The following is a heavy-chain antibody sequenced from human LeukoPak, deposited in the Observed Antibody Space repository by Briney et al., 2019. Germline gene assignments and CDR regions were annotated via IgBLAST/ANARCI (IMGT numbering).Heavy chain of an antibody. D-gene: IGHD3-9*01. V-gene: IGHV4-34*01. Sequence: SETLSLTCAVYGGSITGYYWSWIRQTPGRGLEWVGEIHYTGATSYNPSLKSRATISTDTSKNQFSLRLSSVTAADTAVHYCARGNILTGYCFDFWGQGALVTVSS. CDR3: ARGNILTGYCFDF. CDR2: IHYTGAT. CDR1: GGSITGYY. J-gene: IGHJ4*02.